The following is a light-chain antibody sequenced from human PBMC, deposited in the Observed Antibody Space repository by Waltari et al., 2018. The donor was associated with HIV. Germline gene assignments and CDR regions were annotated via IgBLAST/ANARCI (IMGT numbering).Light chain of an antibody. J-gene: IGLJ2*01. CDR3: GAWDSSLTAADVV. Sequence: QSVLTQPPSVSAAPRQKFTITCSARSPNTAHNSVSWYQVIPGTAHKLLISENNKRPSVIPDRFSGSKSGTSATLGITGLQTGDEADYYCGAWDSSLTAADVVFGGGTKLTVL. CDR1: SPNTAHNS. V-gene: IGLV1-51*02. CDR2: ENN.